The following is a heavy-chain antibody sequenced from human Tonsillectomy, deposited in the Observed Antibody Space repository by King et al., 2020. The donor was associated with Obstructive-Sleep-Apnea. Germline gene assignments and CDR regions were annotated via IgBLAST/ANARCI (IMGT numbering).Heavy chain of an antibody. CDR2: LTAYDGNT. CDR3: ARQSLAGDYFDP. V-gene: IGHV1-18*01. J-gene: IGHJ5*02. Sequence: QLVQSGAEVKTPGASVKVSCKASGYTFITYSITLVRQAPGQGLEWRGWLTAYDGNTNYAQKFQGRVTMTSDTSTSTAYMELRSLRSDDTAVYYCARQSLAGDYFDPWGQGTLVTVSS. D-gene: IGHD4-17*01. CDR1: GYTFITYS.